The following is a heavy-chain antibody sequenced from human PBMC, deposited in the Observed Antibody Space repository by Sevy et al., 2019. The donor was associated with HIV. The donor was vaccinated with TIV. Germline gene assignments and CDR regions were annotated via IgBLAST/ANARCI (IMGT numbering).Heavy chain of an antibody. J-gene: IGHJ6*03. CDR2: INSDGSIT. CDR1: GFTFTNYW. D-gene: IGHD3-3*01. Sequence: GGSLRLSCAASGFTFTNYWMHGVRQAPRKGLVWVSRINSDGSITTYADSVKGRFTISRDNAKNTLYLQMNSLRAEDTAVYYCVYYDFWSGSSEYYMDVWGKGTTVTVSS. V-gene: IGHV3-74*01. CDR3: VYYDFWSGSSEYYMDV.